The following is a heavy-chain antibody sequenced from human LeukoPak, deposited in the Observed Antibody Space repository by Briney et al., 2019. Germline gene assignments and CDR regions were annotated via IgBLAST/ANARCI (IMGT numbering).Heavy chain of an antibody. CDR1: GFTVSSNH. D-gene: IGHD7-27*01. CDR2: IYSGGTI. CDR3: ARDGENHYYDY. J-gene: IGHJ4*02. V-gene: IGHV3-66*01. Sequence: GGSLRLSCAASGFTVSSNHMSWVRQAPGKGLEWVSVIYSGGTIYYADSVKGRFTISRDNSKNTAYLEMNSLRAEDTAVYYCARDGENHYYDYWGQGTLVTVST.